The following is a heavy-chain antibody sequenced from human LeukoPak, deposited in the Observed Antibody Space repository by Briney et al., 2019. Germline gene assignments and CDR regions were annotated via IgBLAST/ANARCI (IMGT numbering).Heavy chain of an antibody. Sequence: GGSLRLSCAASGFTFSNVWMSWVRQAPGKGLEWVGRIKSKTDGGTADYAAPVKDRFRISRDDSKNTLYLQINSLETEDTAVYYCTTVANGGDFDYWGQGTLVTVSS. D-gene: IGHD3-16*01. CDR2: IKSKTDGGTA. CDR3: TTVANGGDFDY. J-gene: IGHJ4*02. CDR1: GFTFSNVW. V-gene: IGHV3-15*01.